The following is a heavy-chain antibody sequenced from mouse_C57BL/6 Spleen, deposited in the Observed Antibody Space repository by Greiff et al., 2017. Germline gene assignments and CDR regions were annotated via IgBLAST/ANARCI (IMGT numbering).Heavy chain of an antibody. J-gene: IGHJ4*01. V-gene: IGHV1-22*01. CDR2: INPNNGGT. Sequence: VQLQQSGPELVKPGASVKMSCKASGYTFTDYNMHWVKQSHGKSLEWIGYINPNNGGTSYNQKFKGKATLTVNKSSSTAYMELRSLTSEDSAVYYCAKIYYGNFYAMDYWGQGTSVTVSS. D-gene: IGHD2-1*01. CDR3: AKIYYGNFYAMDY. CDR1: GYTFTDYN.